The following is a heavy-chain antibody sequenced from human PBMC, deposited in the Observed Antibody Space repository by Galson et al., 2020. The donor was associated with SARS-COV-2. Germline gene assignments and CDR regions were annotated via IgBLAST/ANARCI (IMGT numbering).Heavy chain of an antibody. D-gene: IGHD6-13*01. CDR1: GFTFSSYA. Sequence: GGSLRLSCAASGFTFSSYAMHWVRQAPGKGLEWVAVISYDGSNKYYADSVKGRFTISRDNSKNTLYLQMNSLRAEDTAVYYCARDEIAAAGTKWFDPWGQGTLVTVSS. CDR3: ARDEIAAAGTKWFDP. CDR2: ISYDGSNK. J-gene: IGHJ5*02. V-gene: IGHV3-30*04.